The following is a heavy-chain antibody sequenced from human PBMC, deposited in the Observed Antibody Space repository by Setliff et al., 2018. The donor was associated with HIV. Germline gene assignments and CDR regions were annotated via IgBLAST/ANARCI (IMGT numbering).Heavy chain of an antibody. CDR2: IHSGGST. V-gene: IGHV4-4*07. CDR1: GASTSGFY. Sequence: KPSETLSLTCSVSGASTSGFYWNWIRQPAGKGLEWIGRIHSGGSTNHDPSLKSRVTMSVDTSKNHFSLSLSSVTAADTAVYFCARDPGYTSGSTFHFDYWGQGTLVTVSS. D-gene: IGHD5-18*01. CDR3: ARDPGYTSGSTFHFDY. J-gene: IGHJ4*02.